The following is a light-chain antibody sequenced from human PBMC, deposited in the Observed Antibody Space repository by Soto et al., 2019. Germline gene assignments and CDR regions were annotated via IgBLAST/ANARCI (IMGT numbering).Light chain of an antibody. CDR1: SSDIGAYNF. CDR3: TLWTTSTTMI. J-gene: IGLJ2*01. V-gene: IGLV2-14*03. CDR2: DVN. Sequence: QSVLTQPASVSGSPGQSITISCTGTSSDIGAYNFVSWYQQHPGKAPKLMLYDVNIRPSGVSNRFSGSKSGNTASLTISGLRAEDEADYYCTLWTTSTTMIFGGGTKVTVL.